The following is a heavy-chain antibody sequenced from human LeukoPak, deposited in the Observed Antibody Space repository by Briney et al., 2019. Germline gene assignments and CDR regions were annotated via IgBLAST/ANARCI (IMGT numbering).Heavy chain of an antibody. V-gene: IGHV3-20*04. D-gene: IGHD4-11*01. J-gene: IGHJ4*02. Sequence: PGGSLRLSCAASGVAFDDYGMSWVRQAPGKGLEWVSGINWNGGSTGYADSVKGRFTISRDNAKNSLYLPMNSLRAEDTALYYCARNGIYSDYVTDWGQGTLVTVSS. CDR2: INWNGGST. CDR3: ARNGIYSDYVTD. CDR1: GVAFDDYG.